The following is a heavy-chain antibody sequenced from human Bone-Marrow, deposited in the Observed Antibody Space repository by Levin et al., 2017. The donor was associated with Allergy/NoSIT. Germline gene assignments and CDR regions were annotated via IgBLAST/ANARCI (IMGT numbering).Heavy chain of an antibody. CDR1: GHSVSELS. CDR2: FHLEDGDT. V-gene: IGHV1-24*01. J-gene: IGHJ6*02. Sequence: ASVKVSCKVSGHSVSELSMHWVRQAPGKGLEWMGGFHLEDGDTIYTQKFQGRVTMTEDTSTDTTYMELSSLTSEDTAVYYCATGLAADYKGTDVWGQGTTVTVSS. D-gene: IGHD6-25*01. CDR3: ATGLAADYKGTDV.